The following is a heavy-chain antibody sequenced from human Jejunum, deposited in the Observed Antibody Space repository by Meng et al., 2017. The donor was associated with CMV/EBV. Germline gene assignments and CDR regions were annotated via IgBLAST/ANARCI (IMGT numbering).Heavy chain of an antibody. CDR3: VKGATFGVTAPDY. J-gene: IGHJ4*02. D-gene: IGHD3-3*01. CDR1: GFTLSPYT. V-gene: IGHV3-23*01. Sequence: SGFTLSPYTRSGVRQAQGKGLEGGSRMRGRDGRPAYADSGRGRFTISRDMSQNTLYRQMNSLRAENTAINHCVKGATFGVTAPDYWGQGTLVTVSS. CDR2: MRGRDGRP.